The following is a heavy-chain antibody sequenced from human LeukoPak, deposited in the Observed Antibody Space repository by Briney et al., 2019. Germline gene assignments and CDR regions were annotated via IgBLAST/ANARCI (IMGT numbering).Heavy chain of an antibody. CDR2: ISSSSDTI. Sequence: PGGSLRLSCAVSGFTFNTYSMNWVRQAPRKGLEWVSYISSSSDTIYYADSVKGRFTISRDNAKNSLYLQMNSLRAEDTAVYYCARDTRGESDYWGQGTLVTVSS. CDR3: ARDTRGESDY. V-gene: IGHV3-48*04. D-gene: IGHD2-2*01. J-gene: IGHJ4*02. CDR1: GFTFNTYS.